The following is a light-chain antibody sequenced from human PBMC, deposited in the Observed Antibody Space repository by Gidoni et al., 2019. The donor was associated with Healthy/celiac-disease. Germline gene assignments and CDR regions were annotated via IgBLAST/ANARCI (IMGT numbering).Light chain of an antibody. Sequence: DIQLTQSPSFLSASVGDRVTITCRASQGISSYVAWYQQKPGKAPKLMIYAASTLQSGVPSRFSGSGSGTEFTLTISSLQPEDFATDYGQQLNSLLTFGGGTKVEIK. J-gene: IGKJ4*01. V-gene: IGKV1-9*01. CDR3: QQLNSLLT. CDR1: QGISSY. CDR2: AAS.